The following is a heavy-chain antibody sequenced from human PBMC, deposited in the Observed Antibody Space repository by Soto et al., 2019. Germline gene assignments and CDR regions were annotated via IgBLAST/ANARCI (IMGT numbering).Heavy chain of an antibody. J-gene: IGHJ6*02. CDR3: ARGDYYYGSGSYYDYYYYYGMDV. D-gene: IGHD3-10*01. CDR2: IYYSGST. CDR1: GGSISRGGYY. Sequence: SETLSVTCTVSGGSISRGGYYWSWIRQHPGKGLEWIGYIYYSGSTYYNPSLKSRVTISVDTSKNQFSLKLSSVTAADTAVYYCARGDYYYGSGSYYDYYYYYGMDVWGQGTTVTVSS. V-gene: IGHV4-31*03.